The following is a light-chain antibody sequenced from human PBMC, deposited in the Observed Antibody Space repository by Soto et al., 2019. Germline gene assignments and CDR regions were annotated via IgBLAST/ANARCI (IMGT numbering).Light chain of an antibody. Sequence: EIVMPQSPATLSVSPGERATLSCRASQSVSSNLAWYQQKPGQAPRLLIYGASTRATGIPARFSGSGSGTEFTLTISSLQSEDFAVYYCQHYNHWPPWTFGQGTKVEIK. CDR1: QSVSSN. V-gene: IGKV3-15*01. CDR3: QHYNHWPPWT. CDR2: GAS. J-gene: IGKJ1*01.